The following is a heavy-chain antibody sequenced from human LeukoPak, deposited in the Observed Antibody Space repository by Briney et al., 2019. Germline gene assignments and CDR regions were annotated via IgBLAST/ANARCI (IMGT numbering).Heavy chain of an antibody. D-gene: IGHD3-22*01. J-gene: IGHJ4*02. CDR1: GFTFTSFS. CDR2: ISGGGGST. V-gene: IGHV3-23*01. CDR3: AKDPDPNYYDSSGYSGGDFDY. Sequence: GGSLRLSCAASGFTFTSFSMNWVRQAPGKGLEWVSTISGGGGSTYYADSVKGRFTISRDNSKNTLYLQMNSLRAEDTAVYYCAKDPDPNYYDSSGYSGGDFDYWGQGTLVTVSS.